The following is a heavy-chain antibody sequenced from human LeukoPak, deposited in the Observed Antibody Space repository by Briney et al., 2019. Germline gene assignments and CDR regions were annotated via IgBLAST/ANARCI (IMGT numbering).Heavy chain of an antibody. CDR1: GFTFSDYY. V-gene: IGHV3-11*01. J-gene: IGHJ6*02. Sequence: GGSLRLSCAASGFTFSDYYMSWIRQAPGKGLEWVSYISSSGSTIYYADSVKGRFTISRDNAKNSLYLQMNSPRAEDTAVYYCARDAGDRGYCSSTSCSFWYYYGMDVWGQGTTVTVSS. CDR2: ISSSGSTI. CDR3: ARDAGDRGYCSSTSCSFWYYYGMDV. D-gene: IGHD2-2*01.